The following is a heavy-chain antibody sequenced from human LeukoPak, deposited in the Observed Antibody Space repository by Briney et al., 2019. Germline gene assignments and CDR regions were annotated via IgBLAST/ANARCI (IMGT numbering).Heavy chain of an antibody. J-gene: IGHJ3*01. CDR2: IYSDGSDT. V-gene: IGHV3-74*03. Sequence: GGSLRLSCAASGFTFSNAWMHSVRQAPGKGLVWVSRIYSDGSDTTYADSVKGRFIISRDNAKNTLYLQMNSLRGDDTAVYYCATDAGHGFSFWGQGTMVTVSS. CDR3: ATDAGHGFSF. CDR1: GFTFSNAW. D-gene: IGHD3/OR15-3a*01.